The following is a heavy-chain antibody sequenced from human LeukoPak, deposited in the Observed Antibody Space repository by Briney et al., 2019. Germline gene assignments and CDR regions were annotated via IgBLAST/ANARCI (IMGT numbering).Heavy chain of an antibody. V-gene: IGHV5-51*04. Sequence: GESLKISCKGSGYSFTSYWSGWLRQLPGKGLEGMGIIYPGDSDTRYSPSFQGQVTISADKPISTAYLQWSSLKASDTAMYYRATIRGSYSIDYWGQGALVTVSP. D-gene: IGHD1-26*01. CDR2: IYPGDSDT. J-gene: IGHJ4*02. CDR3: ATIRGSYSIDY. CDR1: GYSFTSYW.